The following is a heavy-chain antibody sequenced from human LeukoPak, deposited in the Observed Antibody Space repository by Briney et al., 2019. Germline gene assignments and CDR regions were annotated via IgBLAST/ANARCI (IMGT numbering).Heavy chain of an antibody. Sequence: GASVKVSCKASGYTFTSYGISWVRQAPGQGLEWMGWINPNSGGTNYAQKFQGRVTMTRDTSISTAYMELSRLRSDDTAVYYCARGLRVGSSGYWGRGTLVTVSS. D-gene: IGHD3-16*01. V-gene: IGHV1-2*02. CDR1: GYTFTSYG. CDR3: ARGLRVGSSGY. J-gene: IGHJ4*02. CDR2: INPNSGGT.